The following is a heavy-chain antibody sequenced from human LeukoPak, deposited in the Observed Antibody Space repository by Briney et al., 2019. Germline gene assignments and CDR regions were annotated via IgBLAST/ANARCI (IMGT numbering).Heavy chain of an antibody. D-gene: IGHD1-26*01. J-gene: IGHJ3*02. CDR3: ARDKWEPRYAFDI. Sequence: SETLSLTCTVSGGSISSISYYWGWIRQPPGKGLEWIVSMYYSGSTYNNPSLKSRVTISVDTSKNQFSLKLSSVTAADTAVYYCARDKWEPRYAFDIWGQGTMVTVSS. CDR1: GGSISSISYY. CDR2: MYYSGST. V-gene: IGHV4-39*07.